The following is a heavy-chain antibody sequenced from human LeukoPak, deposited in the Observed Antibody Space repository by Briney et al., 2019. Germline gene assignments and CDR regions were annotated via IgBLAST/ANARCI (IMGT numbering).Heavy chain of an antibody. D-gene: IGHD6-25*01. CDR1: GFTFSSYA. J-gene: IGHJ4*02. CDR2: MSYDGSNK. V-gene: IGHV3-30-3*01. Sequence: GGSLRLSCAASGFTFSSYAMHWVRQAPGKGLEWVAVMSYDGSNKYYADSVKGRFTISRDNSKNTLYLQMNSLRAEDTAVYYCARDSRYYFDYWGQGTLVTVSS. CDR3: ARDSRYYFDY.